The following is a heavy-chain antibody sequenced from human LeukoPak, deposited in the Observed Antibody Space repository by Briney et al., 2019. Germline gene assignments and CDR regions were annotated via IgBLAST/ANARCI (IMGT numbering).Heavy chain of an antibody. D-gene: IGHD1-26*01. CDR2: IYYSGST. CDR3: VRDGSGSYYWDD. CDR1: GGSIRSSSYY. Sequence: SETLSLTCTVSGGSIRSSSYYWGWIRQPPGKGLEWIGSIYYSGSTYYNPSLESRVTITVGTSKNQFSLKLRSVAAADTAVYYCVRDGSGSYYWDDWGQGTLVTVSS. V-gene: IGHV4-39*07. J-gene: IGHJ4*02.